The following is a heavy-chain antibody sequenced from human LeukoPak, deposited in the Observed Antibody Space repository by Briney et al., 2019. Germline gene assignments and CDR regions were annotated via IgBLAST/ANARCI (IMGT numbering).Heavy chain of an antibody. D-gene: IGHD3-10*01. CDR3: ARGRSFHYYGSGSYNDY. CDR1: GFTVSSNY. CDR2: LYSGGST. V-gene: IGHV3-66*01. J-gene: IGHJ4*02. Sequence: PGGSVRLSCAASGFTVSSNYMSWVRQAPGKGLEWVSLLYSGGSTNYADSVKGRFTISRDNSKNTLYLQMNSLRAEDTAVYYCARGRSFHYYGSGSYNDYWGQGTLVTVSS.